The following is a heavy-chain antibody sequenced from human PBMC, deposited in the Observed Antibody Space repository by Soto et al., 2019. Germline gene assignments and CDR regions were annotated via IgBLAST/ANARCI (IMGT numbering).Heavy chain of an antibody. V-gene: IGHV5-51*01. CDR2: IYPGDSDT. D-gene: IGHD7-27*01. CDR1: GYSFTSYW. Sequence: GESLKISCKGSGYSFTSYWIGWVRQMPGKGLEWMGIIYPGDSDTRYSPSFQGQVTISADKSISTAYLQWSSLKASDTAMYYCARLPNWGSRSYWYFDLWGRGTLVTVSS. J-gene: IGHJ2*01. CDR3: ARLPNWGSRSYWYFDL.